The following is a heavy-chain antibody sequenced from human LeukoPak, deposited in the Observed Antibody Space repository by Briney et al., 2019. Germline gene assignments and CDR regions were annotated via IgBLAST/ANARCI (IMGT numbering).Heavy chain of an antibody. Sequence: GGSLRLSCAASGFTLRSSAVSWVRQAPGKGLEWVSAISGDGGTISYAASVRGRFTISRDNAKNTLFLQMSSLRAGDTALYYCAKESYGNPSGYWGQGTRVTVSS. CDR2: ISGDGGTI. V-gene: IGHV3-23*01. J-gene: IGHJ4*02. D-gene: IGHD4-17*01. CDR1: GFTLRSSA. CDR3: AKESYGNPSGY.